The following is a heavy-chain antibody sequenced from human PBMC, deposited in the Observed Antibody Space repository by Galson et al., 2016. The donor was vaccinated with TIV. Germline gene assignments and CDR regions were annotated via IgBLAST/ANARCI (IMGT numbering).Heavy chain of an antibody. D-gene: IGHD1-26*01. J-gene: IGHJ4*02. V-gene: IGHV1-3*01. CDR1: GYTLTIYA. Sequence: SVKVSCKASGYTLTIYAMHWVRQAPGQRLEWMGWISGYDGHTNYAQMFQGRVTMTSDKSTNTVYMELRSLRSDDTAVYYCARDSGTYDYWGQGSLVTVSS. CDR2: ISGYDGHT. CDR3: ARDSGTYDY.